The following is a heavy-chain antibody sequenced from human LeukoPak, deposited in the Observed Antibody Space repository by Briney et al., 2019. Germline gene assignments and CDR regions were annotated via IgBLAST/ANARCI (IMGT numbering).Heavy chain of an antibody. CDR3: ARTLYCSGATCFSPELLDT. J-gene: IGHJ5*02. V-gene: IGHV4-38-2*01. D-gene: IGHD2-15*01. CDR2: MFHGGNI. Sequence: PSETLSLTCAVSGYSISSGYHWGWVRRPPGKGPVWIGSMFHGGNIYCNPSLKSRVTMSIDTSMNQFSLNLTSVTAADTAVYFCARTLYCSGATCFSPELLDTWGQGTLVTVSS. CDR1: GYSISSGYH.